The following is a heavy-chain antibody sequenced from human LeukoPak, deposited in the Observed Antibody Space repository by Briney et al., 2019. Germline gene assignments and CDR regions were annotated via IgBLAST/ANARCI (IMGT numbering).Heavy chain of an antibody. CDR3: ATVSGISYAFDI. D-gene: IGHD3-3*02. CDR2: VDPEDSET. CDR1: GYTLTELS. V-gene: IGHV1-24*01. Sequence: GSVKASGKVSGYTLTELSMHWVRQAPGKRLKCMGGVDPEDSETIYAQKVQGRVTMTEDTSTDTAYMELSSLRSEDTALYYCATVSGISYAFDIWGQGTMVTVSS. J-gene: IGHJ3*02.